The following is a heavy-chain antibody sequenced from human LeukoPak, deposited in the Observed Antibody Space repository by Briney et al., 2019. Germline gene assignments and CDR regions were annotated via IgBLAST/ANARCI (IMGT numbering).Heavy chain of an antibody. CDR3: ARVRRELPDY. V-gene: IGHV4-30-4*07. CDR2: IYYSGGT. Sequence: KPSQTLSLTCAVSGVSIASGGYSWRWLRQPPGKGLEWIGHIYYSGGTYYNPSLQSRLTMSVDTSKNQFSLKLSSVTAADTAVYYCARVRRELPDYWGQGSLVTVSS. J-gene: IGHJ4*02. D-gene: IGHD1-26*01. CDR1: GVSIASGGYS.